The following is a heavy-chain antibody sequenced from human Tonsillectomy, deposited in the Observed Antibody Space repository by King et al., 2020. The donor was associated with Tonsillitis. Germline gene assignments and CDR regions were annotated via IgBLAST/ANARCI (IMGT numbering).Heavy chain of an antibody. CDR3: ARGPTVVTPGDY. CDR2: ISYDGSNK. D-gene: IGHD4-23*01. V-gene: IGHV3-30-3*01. J-gene: IGHJ4*02. Sequence: QLVQSGGGVVQPGRSLRLSCAASGFTFSSYAMHWVRQAPGKGLEWVAVISYDGSNKYYADSVKGRFTISRDNSKNTLYLQMNSLRAEDTAVYYCARGPTVVTPGDYWGRGTLVTVSS. CDR1: GFTFSSYA.